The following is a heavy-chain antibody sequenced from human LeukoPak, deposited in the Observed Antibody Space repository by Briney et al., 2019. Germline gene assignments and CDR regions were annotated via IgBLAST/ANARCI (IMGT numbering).Heavy chain of an antibody. CDR3: ARSGGVLLWFGELPAWFDP. V-gene: IGHV4-31*03. Sequence: PSQTLSLTCTVSGGSISSGGCYWSWIRQHPGKGLEWIGYIYYSGSTYYNPSLKSRVTISVDTSKNQFSLKLSSVTAADTAVYYCARSGGVLLWFGELPAWFDPWGQGTLVTVSS. CDR2: IYYSGST. D-gene: IGHD3-10*01. J-gene: IGHJ5*02. CDR1: GGSISSGGCY.